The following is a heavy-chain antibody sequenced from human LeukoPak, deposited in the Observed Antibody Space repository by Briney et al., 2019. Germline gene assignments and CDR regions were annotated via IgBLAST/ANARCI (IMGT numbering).Heavy chain of an antibody. V-gene: IGHV3-23*01. CDR2: ISGSGGST. Sequence: GGSLRLSCAASGFTFSSYAMSWVREAPGKGLEGGSAISGSGGSTYYADFVKGRFTISRDNSKNTLYLQMNSLRAEDTAVYYCAKFISQGVYFDYWGQGTLVTVSS. CDR1: GFTFSSYA. CDR3: AKFISQGVYFDY. J-gene: IGHJ4*02. D-gene: IGHD3-10*01.